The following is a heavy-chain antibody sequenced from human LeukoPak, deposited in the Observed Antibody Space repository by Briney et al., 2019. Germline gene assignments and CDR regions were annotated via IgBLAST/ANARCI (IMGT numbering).Heavy chain of an antibody. CDR2: ISESSIHT. CDR3: ARDRAVKARIGGMDV. D-gene: IGHD5-24*01. Sequence: GGSLSLSCAASGFVFSGYSINWVRQAPGKGLEWVSYISESSIHTYYVDSVKGRFTISRDNAKNSLYLQMSSLRAEDTGIYYCARDRAVKARIGGMDVWGQGTTFIVSS. CDR1: GFVFSGYS. J-gene: IGHJ6*02. V-gene: IGHV3-21*06.